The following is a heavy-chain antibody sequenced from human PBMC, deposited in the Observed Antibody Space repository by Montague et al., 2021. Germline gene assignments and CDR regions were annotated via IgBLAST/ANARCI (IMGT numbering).Heavy chain of an antibody. CDR1: DFTSSSYT. V-gene: IGHV3-21*01. CDR3: ARENWGLGRAFDI. J-gene: IGHJ3*02. D-gene: IGHD2-21*01. Sequence: SLRLSCAAFDFTSSSYTINWVRQAPGKGLEWVSYISGKSSYIYYAASVKGRFTISRDNAKNSLFLQMNSLRGEDTAVYYCARENWGLGRAFDIWGQGTMVTVSS. CDR2: ISGKSSYI.